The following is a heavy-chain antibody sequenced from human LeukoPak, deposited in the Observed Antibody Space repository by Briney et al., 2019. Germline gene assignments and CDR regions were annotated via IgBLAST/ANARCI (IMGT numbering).Heavy chain of an antibody. Sequence: SETLSLTCTVSGGSISSYYWSWIRQPPGKGLEWIGYIYYSGSTNYKPSLKSRVTISVDTSKNQFSLKLSSVTAADTAVYYCARDVQPYSSSWYRALDYWGQGTLVTVSS. CDR1: GGSISSYY. CDR3: ARDVQPYSSSWYRALDY. J-gene: IGHJ4*02. D-gene: IGHD6-13*01. CDR2: IYYSGST. V-gene: IGHV4-59*12.